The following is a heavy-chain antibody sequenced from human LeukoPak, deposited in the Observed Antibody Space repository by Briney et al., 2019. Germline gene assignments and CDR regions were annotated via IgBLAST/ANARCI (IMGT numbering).Heavy chain of an antibody. Sequence: TGGSLRLSCAASGFTISSYAMHWVRQAPGKGLEWVAVISYDGSNKYYADSVKGRFTISRDNSKNTLYLQMNSLRAEDTAVYYCARDLDVVVAATPEGSGFDYWGKGTLVTVSS. V-gene: IGHV3-30*04. CDR3: ARDLDVVVAATPEGSGFDY. CDR2: ISYDGSNK. CDR1: GFTISSYA. D-gene: IGHD2-15*01. J-gene: IGHJ4*02.